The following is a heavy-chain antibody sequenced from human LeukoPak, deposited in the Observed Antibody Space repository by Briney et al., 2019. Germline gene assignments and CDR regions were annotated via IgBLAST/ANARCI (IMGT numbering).Heavy chain of an antibody. J-gene: IGHJ6*03. CDR1: GFTFSSYW. D-gene: IGHD2-8*01. CDR3: ARDSMAYMDV. V-gene: IGHV3-48*04. CDR2: ISSSGSTI. Sequence: PGGSLRLSCAASGFTFSSYWMNWVRQAPGKGLEWVSYISSSGSTIYYADSVKGRFTISRDNAKNSLYLQMNSLRAEDTAVYYCARDSMAYMDVWGKGTTVTVSS.